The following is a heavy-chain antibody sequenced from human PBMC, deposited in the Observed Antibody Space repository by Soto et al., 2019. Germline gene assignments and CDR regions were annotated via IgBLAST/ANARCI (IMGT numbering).Heavy chain of an antibody. J-gene: IGHJ6*02. CDR2: ISYDGSII. CDR3: ARVNGYYYYGMDV. D-gene: IGHD3-22*01. Sequence: GGSLRLSCAAFGFTFSSCAMHWVRQAPGKGLEWVALISYDGSIIYYADSVKGRFTISRDNAKNSLYLQMNSLRAEDTAVYYCARVNGYYYYGMDVWGQGTTVTVS. CDR1: GFTFSSCA. V-gene: IGHV3-30*04.